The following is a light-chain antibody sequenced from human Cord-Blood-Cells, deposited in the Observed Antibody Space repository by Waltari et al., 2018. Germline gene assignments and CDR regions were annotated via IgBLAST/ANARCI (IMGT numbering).Light chain of an antibody. CDR3: QVWDSSSDHVV. CDR1: NLGSKS. Sequence: SYVLTQPPSVSVAPGKTARITCGGNNLGSKSVHWYQQKPGQAPVLVIYYDSDRPSGIPERFSGANSGNPATLTISRVEAGDEADYYWQVWDSSSDHVVFGGGTKLTVL. J-gene: IGLJ2*01. V-gene: IGLV3-21*04. CDR2: YDS.